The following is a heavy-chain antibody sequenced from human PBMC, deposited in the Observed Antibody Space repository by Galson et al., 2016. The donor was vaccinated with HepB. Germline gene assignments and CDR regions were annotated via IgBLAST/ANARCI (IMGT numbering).Heavy chain of an antibody. V-gene: IGHV4-4*02. CDR1: GGSISSTANW. CDR2: IYHSGDT. CDR3: ARDCTGGTCKFAGDDAFDI. J-gene: IGHJ3*02. Sequence: SETLSLTCTVSGGSISSTANWWSWVRQSPGQGLEWIGGIYHSGDTNYNPSLKSRATISVDTSRNQFSLSLSSVTAADTAAYYCARDCTGGTCKFAGDDAFDIWGQGRTVTVSS. D-gene: IGHD2-8*02.